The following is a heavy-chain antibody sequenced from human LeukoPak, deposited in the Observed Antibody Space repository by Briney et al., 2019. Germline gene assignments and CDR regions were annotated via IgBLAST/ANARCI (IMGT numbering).Heavy chain of an antibody. D-gene: IGHD5-12*01. CDR3: ARADSGSFDY. CDR1: GFTFSTYW. Sequence: PGGSLRLSCAASGFTFSTYWMSWVRQAPGKGLEWVANIKQDGSEKYYVDSVKGRFTISRDNAKNSLFLQMNTLRAEDTAVCYCARADSGSFDYWGQGTLVTVSS. J-gene: IGHJ4*02. V-gene: IGHV3-7*04. CDR2: IKQDGSEK.